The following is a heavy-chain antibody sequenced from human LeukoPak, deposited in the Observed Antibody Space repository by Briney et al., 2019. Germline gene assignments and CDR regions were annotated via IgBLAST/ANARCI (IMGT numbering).Heavy chain of an antibody. CDR3: ARDLRYSSGARGRWFDP. V-gene: IGHV4-59*01. Sequence: SETLSLTCTVSGGSISSYYWSWIRQPPGKGLEWIGYIYYSGSTNYNPSLKSRVTISVDTSTNQFSLKLSSVTAADTAVDYCARDLRYSSGARGRWFDPWGQGTLVTVSS. J-gene: IGHJ5*02. D-gene: IGHD6-19*01. CDR2: IYYSGST. CDR1: GGSISSYY.